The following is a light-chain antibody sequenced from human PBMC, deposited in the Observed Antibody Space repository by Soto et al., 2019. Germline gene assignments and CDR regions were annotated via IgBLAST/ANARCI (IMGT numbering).Light chain of an antibody. CDR2: SNN. Sequence: QSVLTQPPSASGTPGQRATISCSGSSSNIGSNTVNWYQQLPGTAPELLIYSNNQRPSGVPDRFSGSKSGTSASLAISGLQSEDEADYYCAAWDDSLNGVVFGGGTKLTVL. CDR1: SSNIGSNT. V-gene: IGLV1-44*01. CDR3: AAWDDSLNGVV. J-gene: IGLJ2*01.